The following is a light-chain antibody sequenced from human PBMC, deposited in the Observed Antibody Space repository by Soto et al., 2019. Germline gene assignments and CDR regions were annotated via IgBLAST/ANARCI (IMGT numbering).Light chain of an antibody. CDR2: GAS. Sequence: EIVMTQSPATLSVSPGERPTLSCRASQSVTRNLAWYQQKPGQAPRLLIYGASNRATGIPDRFSGSGSGTDFTLTISRLEPEDFAVYYCQKYGSSPPLTFGGGTKVDIK. CDR3: QKYGSSPPLT. J-gene: IGKJ4*01. V-gene: IGKV3-20*01. CDR1: QSVTRN.